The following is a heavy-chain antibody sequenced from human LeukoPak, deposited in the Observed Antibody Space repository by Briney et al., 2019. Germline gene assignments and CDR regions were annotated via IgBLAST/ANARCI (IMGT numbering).Heavy chain of an antibody. D-gene: IGHD3-10*01. CDR1: GFTFSTYG. V-gene: IGHV3-33*01. CDR2: IWYDGSIE. J-gene: IGHJ4*02. Sequence: PAGSLSLTCAASGFTFSTYGMHWVRQAPGAGLEWVAVIWYDGSIEYYADSLKGRFTISRDNSKNTLYLQMNSLRAEDTGVYYCARAVGPYDYWGPGTLVTVSS. CDR3: ARAVGPYDY.